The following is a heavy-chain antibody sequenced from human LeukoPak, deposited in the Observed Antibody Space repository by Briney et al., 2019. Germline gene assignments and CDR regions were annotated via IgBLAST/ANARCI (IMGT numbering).Heavy chain of an antibody. D-gene: IGHD3-10*01. CDR2: INHSGST. CDR3: ARKSHDPYGSGSYYLVLPYYYYYYMDV. Sequence: SETLSLTCTVSGGSIISHYWSWIRQPPGKGLEWIGEINHSGSTNYNPSLKSRVTISVDTSKNQFSLKLSSVTAAGTAVYYCARKSHDPYGSGSYYLVLPYYYYYYMDVWGKGTTVTVSS. J-gene: IGHJ6*03. CDR1: GGSIISHY. V-gene: IGHV4-34*01.